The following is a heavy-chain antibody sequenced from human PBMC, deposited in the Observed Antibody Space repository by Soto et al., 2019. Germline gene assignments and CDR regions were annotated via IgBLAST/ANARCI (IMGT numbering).Heavy chain of an antibody. CDR2: ISWNSVGI. V-gene: IGHV3-9*01. J-gene: IGHJ4*02. CDR3: AKATGDYGLPYFDY. Sequence: VQLVDSGGDLVQPGRSLRLSCTASGFIFEDYGMHWVRQVPGKGLEWVSGISWNSVGIGYADSVKGRFTISRDNAKNSPYLQMNSLRGEDTALYYCAKATGDYGLPYFDYWGQGTLVTVSS. CDR1: GFIFEDYG. D-gene: IGHD4-17*01.